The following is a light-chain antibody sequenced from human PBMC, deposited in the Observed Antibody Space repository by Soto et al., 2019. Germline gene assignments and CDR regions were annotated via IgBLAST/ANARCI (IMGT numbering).Light chain of an antibody. Sequence: IQMTKSPSTLSAAVGDRVTITCRASQSISSWLAWYQQKPGKAHKLLMHKAPSLESGVPSRFSGSGSGTESTLTISSLQPDDFATYYCQQYNSYQWTLGPGTQVELK. CDR2: KAP. J-gene: IGKJ1*01. V-gene: IGKV1-5*03. CDR3: QQYNSYQWT. CDR1: QSISSW.